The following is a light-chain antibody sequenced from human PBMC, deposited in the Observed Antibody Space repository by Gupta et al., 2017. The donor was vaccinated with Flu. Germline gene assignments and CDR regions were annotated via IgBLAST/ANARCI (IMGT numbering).Light chain of an antibody. J-gene: IGKJ2*01. Sequence: RATLSCRASQSISNNFLAWYQQKPGQAPRLLMFDVSSRATGIPERFSGSGSGTDFTLTISRLEPEDFAVYYCQHYGSSPPYTFGRGTKLEI. CDR3: QHYGSSPPYT. V-gene: IGKV3-20*01. CDR1: QSISNNF. CDR2: DVS.